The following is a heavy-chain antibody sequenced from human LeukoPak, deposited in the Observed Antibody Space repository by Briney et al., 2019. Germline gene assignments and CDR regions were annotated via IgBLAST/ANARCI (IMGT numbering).Heavy chain of an antibody. Sequence: QPGRSLRLSCAASGFTFSSYGMHWVRQAPGKGLEWVAVIWYDGSNKYYADSVKGRFTISRDNSKNTLYLQMNSLRAEDTAVYYCARDTETAMVPDYWGQGTLVTVSS. V-gene: IGHV3-33*01. J-gene: IGHJ4*02. CDR3: ARDTETAMVPDY. CDR2: IWYDGSNK. D-gene: IGHD5-18*01. CDR1: GFTFSSYG.